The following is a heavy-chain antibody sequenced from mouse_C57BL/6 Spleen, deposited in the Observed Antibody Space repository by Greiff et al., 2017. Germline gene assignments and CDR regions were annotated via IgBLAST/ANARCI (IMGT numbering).Heavy chain of an antibody. V-gene: IGHV1-76*01. D-gene: IGHD4-1*01. CDR2: IYPGSGNT. CDR1: GYTFTDYY. CDR3: ARSWEPGDFDY. J-gene: IGHJ2*01. Sequence: VQLQQSGAELVRPGASVKLSCKASGYTFTDYYINWVKQRPGQGLEWIARIYPGSGNTYYNEKFKGKATLTAEKSSSTAYMQLSSLTSEDSAVYFCARSWEPGDFDYWRQGNTLTAS.